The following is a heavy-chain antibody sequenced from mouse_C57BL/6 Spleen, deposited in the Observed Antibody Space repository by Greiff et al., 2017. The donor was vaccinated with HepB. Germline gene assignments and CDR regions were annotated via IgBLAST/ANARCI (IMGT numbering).Heavy chain of an antibody. V-gene: IGHV1-72*01. J-gene: IGHJ2*01. CDR2: IDPNSGGT. D-gene: IGHD1-1*01. Sequence: VQLQQSGAELVKPGASVKLSCKASGYTFTSYWMHWVKQRPGRGLEWIGRIDPNSGGTKYNEKFKSKATLTVDTPSSTAYMQLTSLTYEDSSVFYYARWTVEAEDYWGQGTTLTVSS. CDR1: GYTFTSYW. CDR3: ARWTVEAEDY.